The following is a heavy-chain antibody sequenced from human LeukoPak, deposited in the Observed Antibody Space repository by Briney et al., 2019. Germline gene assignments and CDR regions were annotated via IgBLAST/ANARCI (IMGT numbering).Heavy chain of an antibody. CDR2: INPNSGGT. V-gene: IGHV1-2*02. CDR3: ARGFRARQIVVVPAAMNDAFDI. D-gene: IGHD2-2*01. Sequence: ASVKVSCKASGYTFTGYYMHWVRQAPGQGLEWMGWINPNSGGTNYAQKFQGRVTMTRDTSISTAYMELSRLRSDDTAVYYCARGFRARQIVVVPAAMNDAFDIWGQGTMVTVSS. J-gene: IGHJ3*02. CDR1: GYTFTGYY.